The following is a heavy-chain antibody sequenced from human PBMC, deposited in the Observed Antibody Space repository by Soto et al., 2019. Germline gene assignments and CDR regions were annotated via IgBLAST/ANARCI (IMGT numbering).Heavy chain of an antibody. CDR2: ISGNGDST. V-gene: IGHV3-23*01. CDR3: AKDFYSVGSAPAGIDY. Sequence: GESLGLSFSASGFSFVKHPMNWVRQAPGPGLEWVSGISGNGDSTYYADSVKGRFTVSRDNSQNTLHLQMNSLRADDTAVYYCAKDFYSVGSAPAGIDYLGRGTLVSVYS. D-gene: IGHD2-21*02. CDR1: GFSFVKHP. J-gene: IGHJ4*02.